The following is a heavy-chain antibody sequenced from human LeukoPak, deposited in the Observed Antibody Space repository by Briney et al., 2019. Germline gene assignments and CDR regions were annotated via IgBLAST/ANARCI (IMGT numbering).Heavy chain of an antibody. J-gene: IGHJ4*02. CDR3: ARWEQQLARN. V-gene: IGHV4-39*01. CDR2: IYYSGST. CDR1: GGSISSSSYY. D-gene: IGHD6-13*01. Sequence: PSETLSLTCTVSGGSISSSSYYWGWIRQPPGKGLEWIGSIYYSGSTYYNPSLKSRVTISVDTSKNQFSLKLSSVTAADTAVYYCARWEQQLARNWGQGTLVTVSS.